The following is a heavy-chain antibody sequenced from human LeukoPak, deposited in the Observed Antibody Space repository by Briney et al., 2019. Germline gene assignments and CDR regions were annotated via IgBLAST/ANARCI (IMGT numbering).Heavy chain of an antibody. V-gene: IGHV3-23*01. CDR1: GFTFSSYA. CDR3: AKDLSFAGSSPHYYYYGMDV. Sequence: GGSLRLSCAASGFTFSSYAMSWVRQAPGKGLEWVSAISGSGGSTYYADSVKGRFTISRDNSKNTLYLQMNSLRAEDTAVYYCAKDLSFAGSSPHYYYYGMDVWGQGTTVTVSS. D-gene: IGHD6-13*01. J-gene: IGHJ6*02. CDR2: ISGSGGST.